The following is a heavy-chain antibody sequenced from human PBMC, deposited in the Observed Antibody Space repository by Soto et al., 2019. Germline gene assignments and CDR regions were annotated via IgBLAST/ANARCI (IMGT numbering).Heavy chain of an antibody. CDR2: ISAYNGNT. CDR1: GYTFTGYY. Sequence: ASVKVSCKASGYTFTGYYMHWVRQAPGQGLEWMGLISAYNGNTNYAQKLQDRVTMTTDTSTTTPYMELRSLRSDDTALYYCAIALTPLRYFDWLPSVDAFDIWGQGTMVTVSS. CDR3: AIALTPLRYFDWLPSVDAFDI. J-gene: IGHJ3*02. V-gene: IGHV1-18*04. D-gene: IGHD3-9*01.